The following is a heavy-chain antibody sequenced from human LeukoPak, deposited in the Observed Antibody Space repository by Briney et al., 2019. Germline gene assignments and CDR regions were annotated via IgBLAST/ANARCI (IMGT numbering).Heavy chain of an antibody. CDR2: FYDTRSP. V-gene: IGHV4-59*01. CDR1: GGSLSLYY. J-gene: IGHJ4*02. Sequence: SETLSLTCTVSGGSLSLYYWSWIRQPPGKGLEWIGYFYDTRSPKYNPSLERRVTISVDMSRNQFSPNLTSVTAADTAVYYCARGRGSLTYWGQGTLATVSS. D-gene: IGHD3-10*01. CDR3: ARGRGSLTY.